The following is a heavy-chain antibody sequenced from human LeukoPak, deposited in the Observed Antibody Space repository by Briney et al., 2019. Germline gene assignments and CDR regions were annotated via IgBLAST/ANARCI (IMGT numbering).Heavy chain of an antibody. V-gene: IGHV4-34*01. CDR3: ARGRYYYGSGFRY. CDR2: INHSGST. Sequence: SETLSLTCAVYGGSFSGYYWSWIRQPPGKGPEWIGEINHSGSTNYNPSLKSRVTISVDTSKNQFSLKLSSVTAADTAVYYCARGRYYYGSGFRYWGQGTLVTVSS. CDR1: GGSFSGYY. D-gene: IGHD3-10*01. J-gene: IGHJ4*02.